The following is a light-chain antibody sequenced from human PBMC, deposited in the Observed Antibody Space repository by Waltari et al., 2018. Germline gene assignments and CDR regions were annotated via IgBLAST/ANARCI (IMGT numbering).Light chain of an antibody. V-gene: IGKV3-20*01. CDR1: QSVTSTY. Sequence: EIVLTQSPGTLSLSPGERATLSCRASQSVTSTYLAWYQPKLGKAPRLLIYGASSRATGIPDRFSGSGSGTDFTLTISRLEPEDFAVYYCQQYSSSPLTFGGGTKVEIK. CDR3: QQYSSSPLT. J-gene: IGKJ4*01. CDR2: GAS.